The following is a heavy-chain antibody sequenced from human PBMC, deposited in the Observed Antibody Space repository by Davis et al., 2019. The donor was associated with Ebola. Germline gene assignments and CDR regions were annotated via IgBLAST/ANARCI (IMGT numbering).Heavy chain of an antibody. CDR1: GGSISSYY. J-gene: IGHJ6*03. V-gene: IGHV4-59*01. CDR2: VHYSGVT. CDR3: ARHPASGSNTYYYYIDI. Sequence: GSLRLSCTVSGGSISSYYWSWIRQPPGKRLEWIGYVHYSGVTNYNPSLNNRLTISLDASKNQFSLNLNSLTAADTAVYFCARHPASGSNTYYYYIDIWGKGTTVTVSS. D-gene: IGHD1-26*01.